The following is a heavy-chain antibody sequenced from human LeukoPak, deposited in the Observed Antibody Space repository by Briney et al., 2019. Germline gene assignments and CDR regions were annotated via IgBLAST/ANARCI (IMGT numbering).Heavy chain of an antibody. J-gene: IGHJ4*02. V-gene: IGHV1-69*05. CDR1: GGTFSSYA. Sequence: SVKVSCKASGGTFSSYAVSWVRQAPGQGLEWMGRIIPMFGTTNYAQSFQGRLTITMDKSTTTAFMELSSLRFEDTAMYYCARGNYYDSSGYFDWGQGALVTVSS. D-gene: IGHD3-22*01. CDR2: IIPMFGTT. CDR3: ARGNYYDSSGYFD.